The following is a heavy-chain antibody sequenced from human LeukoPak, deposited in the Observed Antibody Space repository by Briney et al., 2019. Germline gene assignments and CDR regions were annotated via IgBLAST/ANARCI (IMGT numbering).Heavy chain of an antibody. V-gene: IGHV3-30*02. Sequence: GGSLRLSCAASGFTFSSYGMHWVRQAPGKGLEWVAFIRYDGSNKYYADSVKGRFTISRDNAKNSLYLQMNSLRAEDTAVYYCARDWVSYFDYWGQGTLVTVSS. D-gene: IGHD2-21*01. CDR1: GFTFSSYG. J-gene: IGHJ4*02. CDR2: IRYDGSNK. CDR3: ARDWVSYFDY.